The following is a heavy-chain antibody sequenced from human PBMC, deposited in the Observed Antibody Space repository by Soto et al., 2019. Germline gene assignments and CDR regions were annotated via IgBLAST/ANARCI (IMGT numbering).Heavy chain of an antibody. D-gene: IGHD4-4*01. CDR2: ISWDGGST. CDR3: ARGNDNSNYADYYYYGMDV. CDR1: GFTFDDYA. V-gene: IGHV3-43D*04. J-gene: IGHJ6*02. Sequence: PGGSLRLSCAASGFTFDDYAMHWVRQAPGKGLEWVSLISWDGGSTYYADSVKGRFTISRDNSKNSLYLQMNSLRAEDTALYYCARGNDNSNYADYYYYGMDVWGQGTTVTVSS.